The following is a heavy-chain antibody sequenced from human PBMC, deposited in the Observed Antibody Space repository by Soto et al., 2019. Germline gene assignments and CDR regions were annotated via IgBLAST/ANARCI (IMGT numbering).Heavy chain of an antibody. CDR3: AREGGSGWVDFRGYDAFDI. V-gene: IGHV3-33*01. J-gene: IGHJ3*02. CDR1: GFTFSSYG. CDR2: IWYDGSNK. Sequence: PGGSLRLSCAASGFTFSSYGMHWVRQAPGKGLEWVTVIWYDGSNKYYADYVKGRFTISRDNSKNTLYLQMNSLRAEDTAVYYCAREGGSGWVDFRGYDAFDIWGQGTMVTVSS. D-gene: IGHD6-19*01.